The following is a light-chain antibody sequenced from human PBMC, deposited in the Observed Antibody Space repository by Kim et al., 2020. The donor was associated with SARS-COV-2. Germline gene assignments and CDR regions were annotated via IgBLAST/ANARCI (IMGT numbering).Light chain of an antibody. CDR2: DAS. J-gene: IGKJ5*01. CDR1: QGIRSA. V-gene: IGKV1-13*02. CDR3: QQFNSYPT. Sequence: SAAGGDRVTITCRASQGIRSALAWYQQKPGKAPKLLIYDASSLESGVPSRFSGSGSGTDFTLTISSLQPEDFATYYCQQFNSYPTFGQGTRLEIK.